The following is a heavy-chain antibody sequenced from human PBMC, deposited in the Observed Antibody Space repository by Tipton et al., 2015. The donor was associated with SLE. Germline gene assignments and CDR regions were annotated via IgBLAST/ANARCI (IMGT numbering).Heavy chain of an antibody. J-gene: IGHJ6*02. CDR3: ARYSASDGLDV. CDR2: IGTYSGNT. V-gene: IGHV1-18*04. Sequence: QLVQSGAEVKKPGASVKVSCKASGYPLSNYGIIWVRQAPGQGLEWVGWIGTYSGNTKYAQNFQGRVTMTTDTSTSTVYMELRSLRSDDTAVYYCARYSASDGLDVWGQGTTVIVPS. D-gene: IGHD1-26*01. CDR1: GYPLSNYG.